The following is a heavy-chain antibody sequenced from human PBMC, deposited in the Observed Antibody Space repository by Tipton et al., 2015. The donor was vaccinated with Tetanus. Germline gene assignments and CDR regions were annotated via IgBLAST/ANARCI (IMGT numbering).Heavy chain of an antibody. CDR1: GFDFYNYW. CDR2: IYPGDSDI. Sequence: QLVQSGPEVKKPGESLKISCQASGFDFYNYWIGWVRQTPDKGLEWVATIYPGDSDIKYSQSFQGRVTISADTSIRTVYLQWSSLRASDGGLFYCARLRWNYSFRPYYFDSWGQGTLVSVSS. J-gene: IGHJ4*02. CDR3: ARLRWNYSFRPYYFDS. V-gene: IGHV5-51*01. D-gene: IGHD1-7*01.